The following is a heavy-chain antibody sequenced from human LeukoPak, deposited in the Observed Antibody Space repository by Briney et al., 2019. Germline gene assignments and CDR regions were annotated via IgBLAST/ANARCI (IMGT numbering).Heavy chain of an antibody. CDR1: GDAFTTYD. CDR3: ARAITIFDYYYMDV. V-gene: IGHV1-8*01. Sequence: ASVKVSCNISGDAFTTYDINWVRQATGQGLEWMGWMNPKSGNTVYAQKFQGRLTLTRDISISTAYMELSSLRSEDTAVYFCARAITIFDYYYMDVWGKGTTVTVSS. J-gene: IGHJ6*03. CDR2: MNPKSGNT. D-gene: IGHD3-3*01.